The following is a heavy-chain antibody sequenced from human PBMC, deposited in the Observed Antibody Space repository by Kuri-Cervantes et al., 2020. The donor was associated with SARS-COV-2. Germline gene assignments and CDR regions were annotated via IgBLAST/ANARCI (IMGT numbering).Heavy chain of an antibody. Sequence: GGSLRLSCAASGFTFSSYGMHWVRQAPGKGLEWVAVIWYDGSNKYYADSVKGRFTISRDNSKNTLYLQMNSLRAEDTAVYYCARDRGGAAAGNRGYYYYYGMDVWGQGTTVPVSS. D-gene: IGHD6-13*01. V-gene: IGHV3-33*01. J-gene: IGHJ6*02. CDR2: IWYDGSNK. CDR3: ARDRGGAAAGNRGYYYYYGMDV. CDR1: GFTFSSYG.